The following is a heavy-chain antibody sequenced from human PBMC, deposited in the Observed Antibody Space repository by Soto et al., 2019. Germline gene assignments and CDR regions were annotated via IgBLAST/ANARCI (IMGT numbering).Heavy chain of an antibody. CDR1: GGTFSSYA. CDR3: ARVDSLTGFDY. J-gene: IGHJ4*02. CDR2: IIPIFGTA. V-gene: IGHV1-69*13. D-gene: IGHD2-21*01. Sequence: ASVKVSCKASGGTFSSYAISWVRQAPGQGLEWMGGIIPIFGTANYAQKFQGRVTITADESTSTAYMELSNLRSEDTAVYYCARVDSLTGFDYWGQGTLVTVSS.